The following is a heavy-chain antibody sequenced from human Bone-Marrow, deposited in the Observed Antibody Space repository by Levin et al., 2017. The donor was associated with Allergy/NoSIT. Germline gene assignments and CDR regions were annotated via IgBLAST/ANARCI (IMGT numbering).Heavy chain of an antibody. CDR2: IVVGSGNT. J-gene: IGHJ3*02. D-gene: IGHD2-15*01. Sequence: ASVKVSCKASGFTFTSSAMQWVRQARGQRLEWIGWIVVGSGNTNYAQKFQERVTITRDMSTSTAYMELSSLRSEDTAVYYCAASCPEIDDDAFDIWGQGTMVTVSS. CDR3: AASCPEIDDDAFDI. CDR1: GFTFTSSA. V-gene: IGHV1-58*02.